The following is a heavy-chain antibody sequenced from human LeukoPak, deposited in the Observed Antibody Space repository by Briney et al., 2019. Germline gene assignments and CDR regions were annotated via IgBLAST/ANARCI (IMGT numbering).Heavy chain of an antibody. V-gene: IGHV5-51*01. CDR2: IYPGDSDT. D-gene: IGHD6-19*01. J-gene: IGHJ4*02. CDR1: GYSFTSYW. CDR3: ARPYPAPYSSGWYSEAWYYFDY. Sequence: GESLKISCKGSGYSFTSYWIGWVRQMPGKGLEWMGIIYPGDSDTRYSPSFQGQVTISADKSISTAYLQWSSLKASDTAMYYCARPYPAPYSSGWYSEAWYYFDYWGQGTLVTVSS.